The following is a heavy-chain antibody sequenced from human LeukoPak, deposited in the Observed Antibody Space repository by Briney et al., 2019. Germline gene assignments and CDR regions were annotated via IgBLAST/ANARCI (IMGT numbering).Heavy chain of an antibody. D-gene: IGHD2-2*01. J-gene: IGHJ4*02. Sequence: SETLSLTCTVSGASISSSSYYWGWLRQPPGKGLEWIGSIYYSGSTYYNPSLKSRVTISVDMSKNQFSLKLSSVTAADRAVYYCARLPAAQKDFDYWGEGTLVTVSS. CDR2: IYYSGST. CDR3: ARLPAAQKDFDY. CDR1: GASISSSSYY. V-gene: IGHV4-39*07.